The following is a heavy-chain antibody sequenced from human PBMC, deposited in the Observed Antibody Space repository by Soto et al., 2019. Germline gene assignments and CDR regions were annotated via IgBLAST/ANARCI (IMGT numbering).Heavy chain of an antibody. D-gene: IGHD2-15*01. Sequence: PSQTLSLTCAISGDSVSSNSAAWNWIRQSPSRGLEWLGRTYYRSKWYNDYAVSVKSRITINPDTSKNQFSLQLNSVTPEDTAVYYCARDLGCSGGSCYYYYYGMGVWGQGTTVTVSS. J-gene: IGHJ6*02. CDR2: TYYRSKWYN. V-gene: IGHV6-1*01. CDR1: GDSVSSNSAA. CDR3: ARDLGCSGGSCYYYYYGMGV.